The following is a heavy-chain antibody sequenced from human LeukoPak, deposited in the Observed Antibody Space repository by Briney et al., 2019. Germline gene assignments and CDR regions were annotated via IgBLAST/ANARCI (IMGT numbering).Heavy chain of an antibody. J-gene: IGHJ4*01. Sequence: GESLKISCKGFGYSFTNYWIGWVRQMPGKGLEYMGIIYTVDSDTRYNPSFQGQVTMSVDKTINTAYLQWTSLKASDTAMYYCARGGSGWYFDYWGHGSLVTVSS. V-gene: IGHV5-51*01. CDR1: GYSFTNYW. CDR2: IYTVDSDT. CDR3: ARGGSGWYFDY. D-gene: IGHD6-19*01.